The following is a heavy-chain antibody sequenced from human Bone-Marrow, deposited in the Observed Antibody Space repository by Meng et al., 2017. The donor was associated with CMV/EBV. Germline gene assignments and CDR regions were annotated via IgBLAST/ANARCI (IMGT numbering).Heavy chain of an antibody. V-gene: IGHV1-69*04. J-gene: IGHJ4*02. Sequence: SVKVSCKVSEGTPRGYTITWVRQAPGQGLEWMGRIIPVLRLTDYAQKFQGRVKLTADTSTRTAYMELRSLRPEDTAVYFRARDAPGAFSFQDYWGQGTLVTVSS. CDR3: ARDAPGAFSFQDY. D-gene: IGHD3-16*01. CDR1: EGTPRGYT. CDR2: IIPVLRLT.